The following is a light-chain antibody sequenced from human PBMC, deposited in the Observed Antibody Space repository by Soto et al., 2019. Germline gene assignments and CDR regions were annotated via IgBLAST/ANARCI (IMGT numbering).Light chain of an antibody. Sequence: SVLTQPPSASGTPGQRVTISCSGSSSNIGSNTVNWYQQLPGTAPKLLIYSNNQRPSGVPDRFSASKSGTSASLAISGLQSEDEADYYCAAWDDSLNGPGVFGGGTKLTVL. J-gene: IGLJ2*01. CDR1: SSNIGSNT. V-gene: IGLV1-44*01. CDR3: AAWDDSLNGPGV. CDR2: SNN.